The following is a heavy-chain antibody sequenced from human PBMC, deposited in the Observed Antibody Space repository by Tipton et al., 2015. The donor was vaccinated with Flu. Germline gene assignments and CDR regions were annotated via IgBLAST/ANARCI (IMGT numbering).Heavy chain of an antibody. CDR1: GFPFSNYG. D-gene: IGHD6-19*01. CDR3: AKVVPEFVAGLVY. V-gene: IGHV3-30*02. Sequence: SLRLSCAASGFPFSNYGIHWVRQAPGKGLEWVAFIHYDGSNKYYTDSVKGRFTISRDSSKTTLYLQMNSLRPEDTAVYYCAKVVPEFVAGLVYWGQGTLVTVSS. J-gene: IGHJ4*02. CDR2: IHYDGSNK.